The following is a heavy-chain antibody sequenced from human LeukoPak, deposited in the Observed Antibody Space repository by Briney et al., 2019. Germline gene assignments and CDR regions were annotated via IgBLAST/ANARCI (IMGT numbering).Heavy chain of an antibody. D-gene: IGHD5-18*01. V-gene: IGHV3-30-3*01. Sequence: GGSLRLSCAASGFTFRSYAMHWVRQAPGKGLEWVAVISYDGSNKYYADSVKGRFTISRDNSKNTLYLQMNSLRAEDTAVHYCARVQGGYSYGYAPYYYYGMDVWGQGTTVTVSS. CDR1: GFTFRSYA. CDR3: ARVQGGYSYGYAPYYYYGMDV. J-gene: IGHJ6*02. CDR2: ISYDGSNK.